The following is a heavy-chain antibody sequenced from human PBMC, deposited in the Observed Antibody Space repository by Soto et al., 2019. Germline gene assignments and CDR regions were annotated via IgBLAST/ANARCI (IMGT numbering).Heavy chain of an antibody. J-gene: IGHJ4*02. V-gene: IGHV1-18*01. CDR1: GYTFTSYG. Sequence: ASVKVSCKASGYTFTSYGISWVRQAPGQGLEWMGWISAYNGNTNYAQKLQGRVTMTTDTSTSTAYMELRSLGSDDTAVYYCARATRRGWVFDYWGQGTLVTVSS. CDR2: ISAYNGNT. D-gene: IGHD1-1*01. CDR3: ARATRRGWVFDY.